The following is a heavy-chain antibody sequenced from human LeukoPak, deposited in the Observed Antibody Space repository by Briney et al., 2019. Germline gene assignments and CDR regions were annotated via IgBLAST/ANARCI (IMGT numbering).Heavy chain of an antibody. D-gene: IGHD3-10*01. J-gene: IGHJ4*02. V-gene: IGHV4-39*07. CDR3: ARDQELYYYGSGSYYDY. CDR2: IYYSGST. CDR1: GGSISSSSYY. Sequence: SETLSLTCTVSGGSISSSSYYWGWIRQPPGKGLEWIGSIYYSGSTYYNPSLKSRVTISVDTSKNQFSLKLSSVTAADTAVYYCARDQELYYYGSGSYYDYWGQGTLVTVSS.